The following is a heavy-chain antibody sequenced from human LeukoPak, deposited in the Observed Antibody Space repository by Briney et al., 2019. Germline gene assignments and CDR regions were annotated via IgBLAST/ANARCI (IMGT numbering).Heavy chain of an antibody. D-gene: IGHD3-9*01. CDR1: GGSISSGNYY. V-gene: IGHV4-61*02. CDR2: MYTDGGT. J-gene: IGHJ5*02. CDR3: ARGITIFGGQYNWFDP. Sequence: SETLSLTCTVSGGSISSGNYYWSWIRQPAGKGLEWIGRMYTDGGTNYNPSLKSRVTISVDTSKNQFSLKLSSVTAADTAVYYCARGITIFGGQYNWFDPWGQGTLVTVSS.